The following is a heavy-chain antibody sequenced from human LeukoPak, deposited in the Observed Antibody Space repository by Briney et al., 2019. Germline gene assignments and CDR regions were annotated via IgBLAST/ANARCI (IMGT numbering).Heavy chain of an antibody. D-gene: IGHD6-13*01. CDR1: GFTFSSYG. CDR2: IWYDGSNK. CDR3: ARDPGYYSSSWYGDY. V-gene: IGHV3-33*01. J-gene: IGHJ4*02. Sequence: GGSLRLSCAASGFTFSSYGMHWVRQAPGKGLGWGAVIWYDGSNKYYADSVKGRFTISRDNSKNTLYLQMNSLRAEDTAVYYCARDPGYYSSSWYGDYWGQGTLVTVSS.